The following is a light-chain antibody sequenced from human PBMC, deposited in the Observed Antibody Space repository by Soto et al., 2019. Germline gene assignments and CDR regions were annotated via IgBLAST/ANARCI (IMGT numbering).Light chain of an antibody. J-gene: IGKJ1*01. CDR3: QQYDDRPRT. Sequence: PGERATLSCRASQSLRNTYLSWYQQKPGQAPRLLIYGVFSRATGAPDRFSGGGSGTDFTLTISRVEPEDFAVYYCQQYDDRPRTFGQGTKVDIK. CDR1: QSLRNTY. CDR2: GVF. V-gene: IGKV3-20*01.